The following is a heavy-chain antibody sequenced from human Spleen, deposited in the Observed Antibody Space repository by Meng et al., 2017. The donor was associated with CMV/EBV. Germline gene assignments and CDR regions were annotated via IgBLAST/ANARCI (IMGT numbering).Heavy chain of an antibody. CDR3: ARAPRHGMDV. V-gene: IGHV1-2*02. J-gene: IGHJ6*02. CDR1: GYTFIDQY. Sequence: ASVKVSCKASGYTFIDQYINWVRQAPGQGLEWMGGIDPNNGDTYYAQKYQGRVTVTADTSISTAYMDLGSLRSDDTAVYYCARAPRHGMDVWGQGTTVTVSS. CDR2: IDPNNGDT.